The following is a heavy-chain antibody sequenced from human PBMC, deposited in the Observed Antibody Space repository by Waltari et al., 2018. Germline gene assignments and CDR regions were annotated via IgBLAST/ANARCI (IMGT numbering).Heavy chain of an antibody. V-gene: IGHV3-7*01. CDR1: GFISRNHG. D-gene: IGHD1-1*01. Sequence: EVQLVESGGGLVQPGGSLRLSCAASGFISRNHGMGWVRQAPGRGLEWVDDIRHIGSEKYYVESVKGRFTISRDNAENTLYLQMNSLRAEDTAVYYCAKDLGIGGGTTEFDHWGQGTLVTVSS. CDR3: AKDLGIGGGTTEFDH. CDR2: IRHIGSEK. J-gene: IGHJ4*02.